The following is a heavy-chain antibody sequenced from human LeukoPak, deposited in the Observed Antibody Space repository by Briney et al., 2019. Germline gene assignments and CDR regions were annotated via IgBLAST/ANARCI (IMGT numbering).Heavy chain of an antibody. CDR2: ISSSSSYI. CDR1: GFTFSSYS. CDR3: ASPLQGEYYFDY. J-gene: IGHJ4*02. V-gene: IGHV3-21*01. Sequence: GXXLXLSCAASGFTFSSYSMNWVRQAPGKGLEWVSSISSSSSYIYYADSAKGRFTISRDNAKNSLYLQMNSLRAEDTAVYYCASPLQGEYYFDYWGQGTLVTVSS. D-gene: IGHD4-11*01.